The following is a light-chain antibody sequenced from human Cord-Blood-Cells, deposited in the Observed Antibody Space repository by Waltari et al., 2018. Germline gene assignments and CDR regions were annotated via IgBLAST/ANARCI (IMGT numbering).Light chain of an antibody. CDR1: QSVLYSSNNKNY. CDR2: WAS. CDR3: QQYYSTPYT. J-gene: IGKJ2*01. Sequence: DIVMTQSPDSLAVSLGERATINCKSSQSVLYSSNNKNYLAWYLQKPEPPPRLLIYWASTRESGVPARFSGSGSVTDFTLTISSLQAADVAVYYCQQYYSTPYTFGQVTKLEIK. V-gene: IGKV4-1*01.